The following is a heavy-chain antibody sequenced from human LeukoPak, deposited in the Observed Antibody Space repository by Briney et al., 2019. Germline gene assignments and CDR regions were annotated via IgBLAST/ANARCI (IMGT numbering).Heavy chain of an antibody. Sequence: PGGSLRLSCAASGFTFSSYGMHWVRQAPGKGLEWVTVISFDGSDKYYADSVRGRFTISRDNSKNTLYLQMNSLRAEDTAVYYCARGFMYSSSSGRGEYFQHWGQGTLVTVSS. CDR2: ISFDGSDK. V-gene: IGHV3-30*03. J-gene: IGHJ1*01. D-gene: IGHD6-6*01. CDR1: GFTFSSYG. CDR3: ARGFMYSSSSGRGEYFQH.